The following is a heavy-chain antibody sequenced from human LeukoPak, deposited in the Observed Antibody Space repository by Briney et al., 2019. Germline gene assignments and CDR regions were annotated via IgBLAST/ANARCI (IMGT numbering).Heavy chain of an antibody. CDR3: ARDKIVGATYFDY. CDR1: GFTFSSYW. V-gene: IGHV3-7*01. Sequence: GGSLRLSCAASGFTFSSYWMSWVRQAPGKGLEWVANIKQDGSEKYYVDSVKGRFTISRDNAKNSLHLQMNSLRAEDTAVYYCARDKIVGATYFDYWGQGTLVTVSS. D-gene: IGHD1-26*01. J-gene: IGHJ4*02. CDR2: IKQDGSEK.